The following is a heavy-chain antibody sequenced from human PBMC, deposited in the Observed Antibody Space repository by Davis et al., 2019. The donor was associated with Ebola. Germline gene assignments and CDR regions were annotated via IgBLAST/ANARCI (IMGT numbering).Heavy chain of an antibody. V-gene: IGHV3-21*01. CDR3: ARTLAYCGGDCYHDAFDI. CDR1: GFTFSSYS. Sequence: GESLKISCAASGFTFSSYSMNWVRQAPGKGLEWVSSISSSSSYIYYADSVKGRFTISRDNAKNSLYQQMNSLRAEDTAVYYCARTLAYCGGDCYHDAFDIWGQGTMVTVSS. CDR2: ISSSSSYI. D-gene: IGHD2-21*02. J-gene: IGHJ3*02.